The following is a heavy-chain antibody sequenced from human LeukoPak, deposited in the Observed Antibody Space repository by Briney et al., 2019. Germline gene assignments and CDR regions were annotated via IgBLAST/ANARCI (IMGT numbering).Heavy chain of an antibody. CDR3: ASGAGGYSYGSYYYYYMDV. D-gene: IGHD5-18*01. Sequence: ASVKVSCKASGGTFSSYAISWVRQAPGQGLEWMGGIIPIFGTANYAQKFQGRVTITTDESTGTAYMELSSLRSEDTAVYYCASGAGGYSYGSYYYYYMDVWGKGTTVTVSS. CDR2: IIPIFGTA. J-gene: IGHJ6*03. CDR1: GGTFSSYA. V-gene: IGHV1-69*05.